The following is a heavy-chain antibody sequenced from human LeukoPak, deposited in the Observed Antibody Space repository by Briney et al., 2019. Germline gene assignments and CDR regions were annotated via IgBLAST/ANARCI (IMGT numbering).Heavy chain of an antibody. J-gene: IGHJ4*02. D-gene: IGHD3-16*01. V-gene: IGHV3-33*08. Sequence: GGSLRLSCAASGFTFSSYAMSWVRQAPGKGLEWVAVIWYDGSNKYYADSVKGRFTISRDNSKNTLYLQMNSLRAEDTAVYYCARDRGGAFDYWGQGTLVTVSS. CDR2: IWYDGSNK. CDR1: GFTFSSYA. CDR3: ARDRGGAFDY.